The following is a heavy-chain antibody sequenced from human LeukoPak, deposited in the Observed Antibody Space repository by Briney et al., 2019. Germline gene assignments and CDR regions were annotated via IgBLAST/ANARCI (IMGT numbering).Heavy chain of an antibody. Sequence: PGGSLRLSCAASGFTFSNYAMSWVRHTPGKGLEWVSAISGSGGSTYYADSVKGRFTISRDNSKNTLYLQMNSLRAEDTAVYYCAKDGPYSGSYDFDYWGQGTLVTVSS. CDR2: ISGSGGST. CDR3: AKDGPYSGSYDFDY. D-gene: IGHD1-26*01. V-gene: IGHV3-23*01. CDR1: GFTFSNYA. J-gene: IGHJ4*02.